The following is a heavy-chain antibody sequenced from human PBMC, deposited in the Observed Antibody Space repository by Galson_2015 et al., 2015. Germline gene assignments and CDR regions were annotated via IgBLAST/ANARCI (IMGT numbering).Heavy chain of an antibody. V-gene: IGHV1-69*01. CDR1: GGTFRSYA. D-gene: IGHD4-17*01. CDR2: IIPIFGTA. Sequence: CKASGGTFRSYAISWVRQAPGQGLEWMGGIIPIFGTANYAQKFQGRVTITADESTSTAYMELSSLRSEDTAVYYCARDHPYGDYVGYWGQGTLVTVSS. J-gene: IGHJ4*02. CDR3: ARDHPYGDYVGY.